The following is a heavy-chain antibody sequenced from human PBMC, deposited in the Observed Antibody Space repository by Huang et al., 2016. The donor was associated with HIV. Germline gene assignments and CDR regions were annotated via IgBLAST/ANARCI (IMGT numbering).Heavy chain of an antibody. CDR1: GFSLSYFG. V-gene: IGHV3-21*02. CDR3: AREIRSTVVILDAFDV. Sequence: DVQLMESGGGLVKPGGSLRISCAASGFSLSYFGMNWVRQVPGKGLGWVSCISGSVNQIYYADSVKGRFTISRDNAKKSVFLQMDSLRGEDTAVYYCAREIRSTVVILDAFDVWGHGTVVAVSS. D-gene: IGHD2-21*01. CDR2: ISGSVNQI. J-gene: IGHJ3*01.